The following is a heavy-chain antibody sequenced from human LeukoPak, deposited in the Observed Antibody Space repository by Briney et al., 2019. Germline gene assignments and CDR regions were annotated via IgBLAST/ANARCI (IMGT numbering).Heavy chain of an antibody. J-gene: IGHJ4*02. CDR2: ISAYNGNT. Sequence: ASVKVSCKASGDTFTSYGISWVRQAPGQGLEWMGWISAYNGNTNYAQKLQGRVTMTTDTSTSTAYMELRSLRSDDTAVYYCARDTDIVVVPAAPDYWGQGTLVTVSS. CDR1: GDTFTSYG. V-gene: IGHV1-18*01. D-gene: IGHD2-2*01. CDR3: ARDTDIVVVPAAPDY.